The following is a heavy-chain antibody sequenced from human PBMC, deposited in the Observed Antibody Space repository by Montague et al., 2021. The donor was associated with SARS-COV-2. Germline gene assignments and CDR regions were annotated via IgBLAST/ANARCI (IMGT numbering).Heavy chain of an antibody. CDR2: IYWDSDK. V-gene: IGHV2-5*02. CDR3: ARRITIYAFDI. Sequence: PALVKPTQTLTLTCTFSGFSLSTSGVGVGWIRQPPGKALEWLALIYWDSDKRYSPSLKSRLTITKDTSKNQVVLTMTNMDPVDTATYYYARRITIYAFDIWGQGTMVTVSS. D-gene: IGHD3-3*01. J-gene: IGHJ3*02. CDR1: GFSLSTSGVG.